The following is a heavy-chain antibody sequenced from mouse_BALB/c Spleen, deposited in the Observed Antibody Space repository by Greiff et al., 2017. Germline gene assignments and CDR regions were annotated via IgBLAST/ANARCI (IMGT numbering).Heavy chain of an antibody. J-gene: IGHJ4*01. CDR1: GFTFSSYG. V-gene: IGHV5-6-3*01. CDR3: ARDPVRRAMDY. CDR2: INSNGGST. Sequence: EVQLVESGGGLVQPGGSLKLSCAASGFTFSSYGMSWVRQTPDKRLELVATINSNGGSTYYPDSVKGRFTISRDNAKNTLYLQMSSLKSEDTAMYYCARDPVRRAMDYWGQGTSVTVSS. D-gene: IGHD2-14*01.